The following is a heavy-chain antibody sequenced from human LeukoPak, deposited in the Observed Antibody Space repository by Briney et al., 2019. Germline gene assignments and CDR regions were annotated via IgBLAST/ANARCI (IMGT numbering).Heavy chain of an antibody. V-gene: IGHV3-74*01. J-gene: IGHJ6*02. CDR1: GFTFSTYR. CDR3: ARSYGMDV. CDR2: INSDGSST. Sequence: GGSLRLSCAASGFTFSTYRMHWVRQAPGKGPVWVSRINSDGSSTTYADSVKGRFTISRDNAKSTLYLQMNSLRAEDTAVYYCARSYGMDVWGQGTTVTVSS.